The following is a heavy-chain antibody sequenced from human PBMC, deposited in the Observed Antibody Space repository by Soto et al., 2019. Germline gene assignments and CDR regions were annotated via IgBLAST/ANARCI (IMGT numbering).Heavy chain of an antibody. D-gene: IGHD3-3*01. J-gene: IGHJ6*02. V-gene: IGHV3-33*03. CDR3: AKDEGRFLRNYFNYGIDV. CDR1: GFDFSDHG. CDR2: ISYDGTAK. Sequence: QVRLVESGGGVVQPGRSLRLSCAASGFDFSDHGMHWLRQAPGEGLEWVTVISYDGTAKYYKESVKGRFTTSRDNSKKTLYLQIDSLRVEDTAVYYCAKDEGRFLRNYFNYGIDVWGLGTTVTVSS.